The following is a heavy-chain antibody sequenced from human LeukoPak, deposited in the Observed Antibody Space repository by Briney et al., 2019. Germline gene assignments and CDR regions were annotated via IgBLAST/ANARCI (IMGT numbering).Heavy chain of an antibody. CDR3: AKDSRDRIAAAGTIDY. J-gene: IGHJ4*02. Sequence: GGSLRLSCAASGFTVSSNYMSWVRQAPGKGLEWVAFIRYDGSNKYYADSVKGRFTISRDNAKNSLYLQMNSLRAEDTALYYCAKDSRDRIAAAGTIDYWGQGTLVTVSS. D-gene: IGHD6-13*01. CDR1: GFTVSSNY. V-gene: IGHV3-30*02. CDR2: IRYDGSNK.